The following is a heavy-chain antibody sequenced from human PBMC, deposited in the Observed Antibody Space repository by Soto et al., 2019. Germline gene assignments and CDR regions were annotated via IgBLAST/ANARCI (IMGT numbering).Heavy chain of an antibody. J-gene: IGHJ6*02. CDR2: TSSSGSTT. V-gene: IGHV3-11*01. Sequence: PGGSLRLSCAASGFTFSDYDMSWIRQAPGKGLEWVSYTSSSGSTTYYTDSVKGRFTMSRDNAKNSMYLHMDSLRVEDTAVYYCARDPQGIAVDHSSYYGMDVWGQGTTVTVSS. CDR3: ARDPQGIAVDHSSYYGMDV. CDR1: GFTFSDYD. D-gene: IGHD6-19*01.